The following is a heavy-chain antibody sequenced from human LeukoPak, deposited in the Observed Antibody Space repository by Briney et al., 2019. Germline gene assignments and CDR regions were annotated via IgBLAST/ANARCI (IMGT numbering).Heavy chain of an antibody. D-gene: IGHD4-17*01. CDR3: ARDATRTDVY. V-gene: IGHV1-18*01. J-gene: IGHJ4*01. CDR1: GGTFSSYA. CDR2: ISGNNDNP. Sequence: ASVKVSCKASGGTFSSYAISWVRQAPGQGLEWMGWISGNNDNPNYGQKFQGRLTVTTDSSTSTAYMELRNLRSDDTAVYYCARDATRTDVYWGRGTLVTVSS.